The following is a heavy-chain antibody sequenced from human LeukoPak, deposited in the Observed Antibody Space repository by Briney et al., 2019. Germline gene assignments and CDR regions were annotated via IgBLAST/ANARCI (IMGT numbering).Heavy chain of an antibody. CDR1: GGSISSYY. D-gene: IGHD3-10*01. V-gene: IGHV4-59*01. Sequence: SETLSLTCTVSGGSISSYYWSWIRQPPGKGLEWIAYIYYSGSTNYNPSLKSRVTISVDTSKNQFSLKLSSVTAADTAVYYCARNYGSGSYFSYYGMDVWGKGTTVTVSS. J-gene: IGHJ6*04. CDR3: ARNYGSGSYFSYYGMDV. CDR2: IYYSGST.